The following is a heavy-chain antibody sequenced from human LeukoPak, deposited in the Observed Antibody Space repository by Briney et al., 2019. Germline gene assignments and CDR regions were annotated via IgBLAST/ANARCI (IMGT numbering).Heavy chain of an antibody. Sequence: GGSLRLSCAASGFTFSSYGISWVRQAPGKRLEWVADITQDGDRKDYVGSVKGRFTVSRDNANNSVYLQMNSLRAEDTAVYYCARDFFPIVDSTWYEIGYWGQGTLVTVSS. J-gene: IGHJ4*02. CDR1: GFTFSSYG. CDR3: ARDFFPIVDSTWYEIGY. V-gene: IGHV3-7*01. D-gene: IGHD2-21*01. CDR2: ITQDGDRK.